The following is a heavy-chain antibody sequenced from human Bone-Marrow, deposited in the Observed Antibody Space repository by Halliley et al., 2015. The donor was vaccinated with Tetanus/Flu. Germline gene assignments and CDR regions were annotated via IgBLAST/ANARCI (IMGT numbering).Heavy chain of an antibody. CDR1: GFVFSSYE. Sequence: LSLTCAASGFVFSSYEMNWVRQAPGKGPEWVSYISSGGSSIFYSNSVKGRFTVSRDNAKNSLYLEMKSLKVEDTALHYCARGGDFQEVAAFDIWGHGTMVSVSS. V-gene: IGHV3-48*03. CDR2: ISSGGSSI. CDR3: ARGGDFQEVAAFDI. D-gene: IGHD2-21*02. J-gene: IGHJ3*02.